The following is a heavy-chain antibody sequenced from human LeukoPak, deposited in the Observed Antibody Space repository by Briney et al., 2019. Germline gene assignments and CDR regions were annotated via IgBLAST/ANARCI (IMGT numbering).Heavy chain of an antibody. CDR3: ARDLAAGGTYPHY. J-gene: IGHJ4*02. D-gene: IGHD6-13*01. CDR2: IYSDGST. Sequence: GGSLRLSCAASGFTVSSNYMSWVRQAPGKGPEWVSVIYSDGSTYYADSVKGRFTISRDNSKNTLYLQMNSLRTEDTAVYYCARDLAAGGTYPHYWGQGTLVSVSS. V-gene: IGHV3-53*01. CDR1: GFTVSSNY.